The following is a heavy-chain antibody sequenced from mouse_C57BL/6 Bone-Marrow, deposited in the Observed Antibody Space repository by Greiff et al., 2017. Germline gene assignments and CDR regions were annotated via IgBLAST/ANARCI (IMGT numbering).Heavy chain of an antibody. Sequence: LVESGAELVRPGTSVKVSCKASGYAFTNYLIEWVKQRPGPGLEWIGVINPGSGGTNYNEKFKGKATLTADKSSSTAYMQLSSLTSEDSAGYFCARMVKGYWGQGTTLTVSS. CDR1: GYAFTNYL. CDR2: INPGSGGT. D-gene: IGHD2-2*01. V-gene: IGHV1-54*01. J-gene: IGHJ2*01. CDR3: ARMVKGY.